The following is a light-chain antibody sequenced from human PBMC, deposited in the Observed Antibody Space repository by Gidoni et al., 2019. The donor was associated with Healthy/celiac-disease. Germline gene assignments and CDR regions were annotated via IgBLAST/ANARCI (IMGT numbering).Light chain of an antibody. Sequence: EIVLTQSPGTLSLSPGERATLSCRASQSVSSSYLAWYQQKPGQAPRILIYGASSRATGIPDRFSGSGSGTDFTLTISRLEPEDFAVYYCQQYGSSPPLCSFGQGTKLEIK. CDR1: QSVSSSY. J-gene: IGKJ2*04. V-gene: IGKV3-20*01. CDR2: GAS. CDR3: QQYGSSPPLCS.